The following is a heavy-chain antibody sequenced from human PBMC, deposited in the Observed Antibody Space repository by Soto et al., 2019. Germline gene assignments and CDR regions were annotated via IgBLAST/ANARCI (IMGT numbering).Heavy chain of an antibody. Sequence: ALVKVSCKASGYTFTGYYMHWVRQAPGQGLEWMGWINPNSGGTNYAQKFQGWVTMTRDTSISTTEMELSRLRSDDTAVYYCATSRPYCSSTSCYEGWFDPWGQGTLVTVSS. V-gene: IGHV1-2*04. D-gene: IGHD2-2*01. CDR3: ATSRPYCSSTSCYEGWFDP. J-gene: IGHJ5*02. CDR1: GYTFTGYY. CDR2: INPNSGGT.